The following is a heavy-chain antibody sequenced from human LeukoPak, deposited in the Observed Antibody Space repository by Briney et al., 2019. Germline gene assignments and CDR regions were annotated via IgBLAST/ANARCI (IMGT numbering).Heavy chain of an antibody. CDR3: ARDSRGAAIPPDV. J-gene: IGHJ6*02. D-gene: IGHD2-21*02. CDR1: GGTFSSYA. Sequence: SVKVSCKASGGTFSSYAISWVRQAPGQGLEWMGGIIPIFGTANYAQKFQGRVTITADESTSTAYMGLSSLRSEDTAVYYCARDSRGAAIPPDVWGQGTTVTVSS. V-gene: IGHV1-69*01. CDR2: IIPIFGTA.